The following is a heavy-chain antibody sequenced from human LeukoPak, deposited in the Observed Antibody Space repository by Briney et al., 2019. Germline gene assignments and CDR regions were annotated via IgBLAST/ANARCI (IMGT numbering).Heavy chain of an antibody. Sequence: PSGTLSLTCAVSGGSISSSNWWSWVRQPPGKGLEWIGEIYHSGSTNYNPSLKSRVTISVDRSKNQFSLKLSSVTAADTAVYYCARLNYGGNSGLDYWGQGTLVTVSS. D-gene: IGHD4-23*01. CDR3: ARLNYGGNSGLDY. CDR1: GGSISSSNW. J-gene: IGHJ4*02. V-gene: IGHV4-4*02. CDR2: IYHSGST.